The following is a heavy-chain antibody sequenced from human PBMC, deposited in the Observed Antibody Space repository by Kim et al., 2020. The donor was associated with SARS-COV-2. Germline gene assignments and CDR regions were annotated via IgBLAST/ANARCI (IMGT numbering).Heavy chain of an antibody. J-gene: IGHJ3*02. CDR3: TKDMCGGVCDIDAFDI. V-gene: IGHV3-9*01. CDR2: ISWNSDSI. D-gene: IGHD2-21*02. Sequence: GGSLRLSCAASGFTFGEYAMHWVRQAPGKGLEWVSGISWNSDSIDYADSVKGRFIISRDNAKNSLYLQMNSLRAEDTALYYCTKDMCGGVCDIDAFDIWGQGTMVTVSS. CDR1: GFTFGEYA.